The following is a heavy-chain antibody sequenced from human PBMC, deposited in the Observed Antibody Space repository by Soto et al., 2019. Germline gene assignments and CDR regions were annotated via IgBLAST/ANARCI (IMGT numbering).Heavy chain of an antibody. CDR3: ASSIAAAGTDYYYYGMDV. Sequence: RGESLKISCKGSGYSFTSYWIGWVRQMPGKGLEWMGIIYPGDSDTRYSPSFQGQVTISADKSISTAYLQWSSLKASDTAMYYCASSIAAAGTDYYYYGMDVWGQGTTVTVSS. J-gene: IGHJ6*02. D-gene: IGHD6-13*01. V-gene: IGHV5-51*01. CDR1: GYSFTSYW. CDR2: IYPGDSDT.